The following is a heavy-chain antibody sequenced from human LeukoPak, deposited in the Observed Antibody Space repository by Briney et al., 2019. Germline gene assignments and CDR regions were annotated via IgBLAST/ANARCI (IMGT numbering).Heavy chain of an antibody. CDR1: GGSISSNNYY. D-gene: IGHD2-2*01. Sequence: SETLSLTCSVSGGSISSNNYYWGWIRQPPGKGLEWIGSMYYSGSTYYNPSLKSRVTISVDTSKNQFSLNLSSVTAADTAVYYCARDVVVVPAAIHYGMDVWGQGTTVTVSS. J-gene: IGHJ6*02. CDR3: ARDVVVVPAAIHYGMDV. V-gene: IGHV4-39*07. CDR2: MYYSGST.